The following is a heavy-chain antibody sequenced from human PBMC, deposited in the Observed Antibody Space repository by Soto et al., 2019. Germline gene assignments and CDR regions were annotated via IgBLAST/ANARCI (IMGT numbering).Heavy chain of an antibody. V-gene: IGHV3-7*03. CDR2: IKQDGSEK. CDR3: ARDGGYYDSSGNNWFDP. J-gene: IGHJ5*02. CDR1: GFTFSSYW. D-gene: IGHD3-22*01. Sequence: AGGSLRLSCAASGFTFSSYWMSWVRQAPGKGLEWVANIKQDGSEKYYVDSVKGRFTISRDNAKNSLYLQMNSLRAEDTAVYYCARDGGYYDSSGNNWFDPWGQGTLVTVSS.